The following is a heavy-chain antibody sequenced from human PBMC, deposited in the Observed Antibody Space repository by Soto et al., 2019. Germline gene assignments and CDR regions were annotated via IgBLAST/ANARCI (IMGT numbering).Heavy chain of an antibody. CDR1: GYPFTSYD. D-gene: IGHD6-6*01. CDR2: MNPSSGNT. Sequence: ASVKVSCKASGYPFTSYDINWVRQATGQGLEWMGWMNPSSGNTGYTQKFQGRVTMTRNTSVSTAYMELSSLRSDDTAVYYCARRPYFYGMDVWGQGTTVTVSS. V-gene: IGHV1-8*01. CDR3: ARRPYFYGMDV. J-gene: IGHJ6*02.